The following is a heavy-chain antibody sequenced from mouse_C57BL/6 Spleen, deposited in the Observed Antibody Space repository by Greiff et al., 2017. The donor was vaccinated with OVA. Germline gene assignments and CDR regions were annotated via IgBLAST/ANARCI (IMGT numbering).Heavy chain of an antibody. J-gene: IGHJ1*03. D-gene: IGHD1-1*01. V-gene: IGHV1-54*01. Sequence: QVHVKQSGAELVRPGTSVKVSCKASGYAFTNYLIEWVKQRPGQGLEWIGVINPGSGGTNYNEKFKGKATLTADKSSSTAYMQLSSLTSEDSAVYFCARDNYYGSSYGYFEVWGTGTTVTVSS. CDR1: GYAFTNYL. CDR2: INPGSGGT. CDR3: ARDNYYGSSYGYFEV.